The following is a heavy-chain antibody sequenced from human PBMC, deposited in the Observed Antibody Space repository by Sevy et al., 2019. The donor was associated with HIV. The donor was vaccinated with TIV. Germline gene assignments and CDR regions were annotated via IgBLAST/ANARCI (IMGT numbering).Heavy chain of an antibody. CDR1: GFTFSSYA. CDR2: ISSNGGST. Sequence: GGSLRLSCSASGFTFSSYAMHWVRQAPGKGLEYVSAISSNGGSTYYADSVKGRFTISRDNSKNTLYFQMSSLRAEETAVYYCVKELGYCSSTSCLKYYYYYMDVWGKGTTVTVSS. V-gene: IGHV3-64D*06. D-gene: IGHD2-2*01. J-gene: IGHJ6*03. CDR3: VKELGYCSSTSCLKYYYYYMDV.